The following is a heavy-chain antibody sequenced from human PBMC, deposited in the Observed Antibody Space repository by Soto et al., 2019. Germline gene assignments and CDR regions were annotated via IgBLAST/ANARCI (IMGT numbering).Heavy chain of an antibody. CDR1: GYTFTSYY. Sequence: ASVKVSCKASGYTFTSYYMHWVRQAPGQGLEWMGIINPSGGSTSYAQKFQGRVTMTRDTSTSTAYMELSSLRSEDTAVYYCARDPGGSCSSTSCLYYYGMDVWGQGTTVTVSS. CDR2: INPSGGST. J-gene: IGHJ6*02. CDR3: ARDPGGSCSSTSCLYYYGMDV. D-gene: IGHD2-2*01. V-gene: IGHV1-46*01.